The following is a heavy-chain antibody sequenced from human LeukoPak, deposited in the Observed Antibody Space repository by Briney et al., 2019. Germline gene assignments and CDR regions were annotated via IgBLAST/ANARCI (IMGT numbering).Heavy chain of an antibody. J-gene: IGHJ4*02. CDR3: AKDPPHSDRSIYSDNS. D-gene: IGHD3-22*01. V-gene: IGHV3-23*01. Sequence: GGSLRLSCAASGFTFSTYSMNWVRQAPGKGLEWVSVISADGGDIYYADSVNGRFTISRDNSKNTLHLQMDSLRAEDTAVYYCAKDPPHSDRSIYSDNSWGQGTLVTVSS. CDR2: ISADGGDI. CDR1: GFTFSTYS.